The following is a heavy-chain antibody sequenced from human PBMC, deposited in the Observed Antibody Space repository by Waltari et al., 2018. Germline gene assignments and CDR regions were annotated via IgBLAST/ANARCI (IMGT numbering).Heavy chain of an antibody. CDR1: GFTVSSNY. J-gene: IGHJ6*03. D-gene: IGHD2-21*02. CDR3: ARGKGTVVTPRGGYYYMDV. CDR2: IYSGGST. V-gene: IGHV3-53*01. Sequence: EVQLVESGGGLIQPGGSLRLSCAASGFTVSSNYMSWVRQAPGKGLEWVSVIYSGGSTYYADSVKGRFTISRDNSKNTLYLQMNSLRAEDTAVYYCARGKGTVVTPRGGYYYMDVWGKGTTVTVSS.